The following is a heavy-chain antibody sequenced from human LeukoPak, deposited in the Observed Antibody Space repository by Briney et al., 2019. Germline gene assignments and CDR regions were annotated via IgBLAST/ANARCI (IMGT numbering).Heavy chain of an antibody. J-gene: IGHJ4*02. CDR1: GFTFGDYL. V-gene: IGHV3-74*01. Sequence: GGSLRLSCTASGFTFGDYLMSWFRQAPGKGLAWVSRINGDGSATNYADSMEGRFTISRDNAKNIVYLQMNSLREDDTAIYYCARDINWGQVDYWGQGTLVTVSS. CDR2: INGDGSAT. CDR3: ARDINWGQVDY. D-gene: IGHD7-27*01.